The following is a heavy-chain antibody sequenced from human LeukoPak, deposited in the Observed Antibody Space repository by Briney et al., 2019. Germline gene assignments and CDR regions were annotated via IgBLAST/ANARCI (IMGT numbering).Heavy chain of an antibody. Sequence: GGSLRLSCAASGFTFSSYSMNWVRQAPGKGLEWVSSISSSSSYIYYADSVKGRFTISRDNAKNSLYLQMNSLRAEDTAVYYCARAERRAKYYFDYWGQGTLVTVSS. CDR3: ARAERRAKYYFDY. J-gene: IGHJ4*02. D-gene: IGHD1-1*01. V-gene: IGHV3-21*01. CDR1: GFTFSSYS. CDR2: ISSSSSYI.